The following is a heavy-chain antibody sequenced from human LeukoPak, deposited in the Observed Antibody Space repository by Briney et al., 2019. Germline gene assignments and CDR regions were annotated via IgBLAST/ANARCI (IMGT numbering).Heavy chain of an antibody. CDR2: IWYGGSNK. D-gene: IGHD6-13*01. Sequence: PGRSLRLSCAASGFTFSSYGMHWVRQAPGKGLEWVAVIWYGGSNKYYADSVKGRFTISRDNSKNTLYLQMNSLRAEDTAVYYCAAAAASDVEYFQHWGQGTLVTVSS. CDR1: GFTFSSYG. CDR3: AAAAASDVEYFQH. J-gene: IGHJ1*01. V-gene: IGHV3-33*01.